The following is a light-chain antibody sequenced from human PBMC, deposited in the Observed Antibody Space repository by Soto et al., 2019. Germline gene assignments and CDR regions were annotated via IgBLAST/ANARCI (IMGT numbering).Light chain of an antibody. J-gene: IGLJ2*01. V-gene: IGLV3-21*02. CDR3: QVWDSRSDHVV. CDR2: DDS. Sequence: SYELAQPPSVSVAPGQTARITCGGDNIESKSVHWYRQKPGQAPVLVVYDDSDRPSGIPERVSGATSGNTATLTITRVEAGDEADYSCQVWDSRSDHVVFGGGTKLTVL. CDR1: NIESKS.